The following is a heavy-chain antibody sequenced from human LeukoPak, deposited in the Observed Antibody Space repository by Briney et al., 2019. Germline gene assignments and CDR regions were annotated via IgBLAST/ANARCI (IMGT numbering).Heavy chain of an antibody. CDR3: MRWTYRQPAHY. D-gene: IGHD5-24*01. CDR1: GGSISSGDHY. Sequence: SQTLSLTCTVSGGSISSGDHYWSWIRQPPGKGLEWIGYIYYSGSTYYNPSLKSRVTISVDTSKNQFSLKLSSVTAADTAVYYCMRWTYRQPAHYWGQGTLVTVSS. J-gene: IGHJ4*02. V-gene: IGHV4-30-4*03. CDR2: IYYSGST.